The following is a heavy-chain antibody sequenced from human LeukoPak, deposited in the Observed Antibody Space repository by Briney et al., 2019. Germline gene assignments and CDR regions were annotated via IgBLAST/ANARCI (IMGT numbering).Heavy chain of an antibody. D-gene: IGHD6-19*01. CDR1: GPYNRSYY. V-gene: IGHV4-59*01. CDR3: ARREPQLFKSGWYVNLIDA. J-gene: IGHJ5*02. Sequence: SETLSHTCTVHGPYNRSYYWSWIRQPPGKGLGWIGYIYYSGTTKYNPSLKSRVTISIDTSKNQFSLKVNSVTAADTAVYYCARREPQLFKSGWYVNLIDAWGQGTLVSVSS. CDR2: IYYSGTT.